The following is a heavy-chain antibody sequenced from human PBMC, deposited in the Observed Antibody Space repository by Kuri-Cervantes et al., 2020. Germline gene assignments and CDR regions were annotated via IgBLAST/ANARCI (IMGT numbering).Heavy chain of an antibody. CDR3: ARGFRSRRSWPLGYYYGMDV. V-gene: IGHV3-23*01. D-gene: IGHD1-14*01. J-gene: IGHJ6*02. CDR1: GFTFSSYA. CDR2: ISGSGGST. Sequence: GGSLRLSCAASGFTFSSYAMSWVRQAPGKGLEWVSAISGSGGSTYYADSVKGRFTISRDNAKNSLYLQMNSLRAEDTAVYYCARGFRSRRSWPLGYYYGMDVWGQGTTVTVSS.